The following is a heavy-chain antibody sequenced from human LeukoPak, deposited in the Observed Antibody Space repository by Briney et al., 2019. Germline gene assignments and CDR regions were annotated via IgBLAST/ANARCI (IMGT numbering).Heavy chain of an antibody. CDR2: ISWDGGST. J-gene: IGHJ6*04. CDR1: GFTFDDYT. V-gene: IGHV3-43*01. D-gene: IGHD6-13*01. CDR3: AKDKAIAAAGTGCMDV. Sequence: GGSLRLSCAASGFTFDDYTMHWVGQAPGKGLEWVSLISWDGGSTYYADSVKGRFTISRDNSKNSLYLQMNSLRTEDTALYYCAKDKAIAAAGTGCMDVWGKGTTVTVSS.